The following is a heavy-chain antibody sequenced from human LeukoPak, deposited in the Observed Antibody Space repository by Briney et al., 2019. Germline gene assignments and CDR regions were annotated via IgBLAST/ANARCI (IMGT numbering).Heavy chain of an antibody. D-gene: IGHD3-22*01. J-gene: IGHJ4*02. V-gene: IGHV3-9*01. CDR2: ISWNSGSI. Sequence: GRSLRLSCAASGFTFDDYAMHWVRQAPGKGLEWVSGISWNSGSIGYADSVKGRFTISRDNAKNSLYLQMNSLRAEDTALYYCAKGYTVRSGYHATGAFDYWGQGTLVTVSS. CDR1: GFTFDDYA. CDR3: AKGYTVRSGYHATGAFDY.